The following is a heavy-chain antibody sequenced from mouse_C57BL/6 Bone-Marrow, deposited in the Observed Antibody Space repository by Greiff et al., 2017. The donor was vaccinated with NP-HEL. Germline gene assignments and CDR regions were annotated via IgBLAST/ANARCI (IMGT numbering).Heavy chain of an antibody. V-gene: IGHV1-55*01. J-gene: IGHJ4*01. CDR3: ARSRYSDYGVYYAMDY. D-gene: IGHD2-4*01. CDR2: VYPGSGSP. Sequence: VQLQQPGAELVKPGASVKMSCKASGYTFTSYWITWVKQRPGQGLEWIGDVYPGSGSPNYNEKFKSKATLTVDPSSSTAYMQLSSLTSEDSAVYYCARSRYSDYGVYYAMDYWGQGTSVTVSS. CDR1: GYTFTSYW.